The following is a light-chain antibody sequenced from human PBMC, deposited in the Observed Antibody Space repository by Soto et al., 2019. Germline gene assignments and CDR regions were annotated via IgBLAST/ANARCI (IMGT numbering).Light chain of an antibody. CDR2: AAS. CDR1: QSINSY. Sequence: DIQMTQSPSSLSASVGDRVTITCRASQSINSYLNRYHQKPGKAPKLLIYAASNLQSGVPSRFSGSGSGTDFTLTISSLQPEDFATYYCQQSYSTLPYTFGQGTKLEIK. CDR3: QQSYSTLPYT. V-gene: IGKV1-39*01. J-gene: IGKJ2*01.